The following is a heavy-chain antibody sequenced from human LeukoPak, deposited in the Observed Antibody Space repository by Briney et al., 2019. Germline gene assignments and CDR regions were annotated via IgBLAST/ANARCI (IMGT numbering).Heavy chain of an antibody. J-gene: IGHJ3*02. V-gene: IGHV5-51*01. D-gene: IGHD3-16*01. CDR3: GGKRCSLGAFDI. CDR2: IYPGDSDT. Sequence: PGESLKISCKGSGYSFTSYWIGWVRQMPGKGLEWMGIIYPGDSDTRYSPSFQGQVPISADQSISTAYLQCRRLKHAPPHRVSCGGKRCSLGAFDIWGRGTMVTVSS. CDR1: GYSFTSYW.